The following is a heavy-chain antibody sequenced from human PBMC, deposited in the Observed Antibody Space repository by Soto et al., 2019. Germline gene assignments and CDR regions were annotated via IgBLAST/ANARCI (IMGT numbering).Heavy chain of an antibody. J-gene: IGHJ5*02. V-gene: IGHV4-59*07. CDR1: GGTNSSYC. CDR2: IYYSGST. D-gene: IGHD1-26*01. Sequence: SATLSLTYTVSGGTNSSYCRSWNRQPPGKELEWIGYIYYSGSTNYNPSLESRVSIPVDTSKNQISVTLSSVTAADAAVDYCARVSVRATAPNWFDTWGQRTLVTVS. CDR3: ARVSVRATAPNWFDT.